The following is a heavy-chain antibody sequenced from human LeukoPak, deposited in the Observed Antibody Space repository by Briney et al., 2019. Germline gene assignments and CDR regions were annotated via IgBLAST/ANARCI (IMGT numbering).Heavy chain of an antibody. CDR1: GGSISSGGYY. V-gene: IGHV4-31*03. J-gene: IGHJ3*02. CDR3: ARDPRGYCSSTSCYGSAFDI. CDR2: IYYSGST. Sequence: PSETLSLTCTVSGGSISSGGYYWSWIRQHPGKGLEWIGHIYYSGSTYYNPSLKSRVTISVDTSKNQFSLKLSSVTAADTAVYYCARDPRGYCSSTSCYGSAFDIWGQGTMVTVSS. D-gene: IGHD2-2*01.